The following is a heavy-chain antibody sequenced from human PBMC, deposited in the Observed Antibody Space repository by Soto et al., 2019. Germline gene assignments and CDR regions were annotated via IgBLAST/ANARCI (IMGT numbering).Heavy chain of an antibody. Sequence: RASVKVSCKASGGSFSNYIFAWVRQAPGQGLEWMGGTIPMFATAQYAQKLQGRVTITADESTSTVYMDLTSLTSDDTAVYYCARGLFGQQWLVGFDTWGQGTLVTVSS. CDR2: TIPMFATA. CDR3: ARGLFGQQWLVGFDT. CDR1: GGSFSNYI. D-gene: IGHD6-19*01. V-gene: IGHV1-69*13. J-gene: IGHJ4*02.